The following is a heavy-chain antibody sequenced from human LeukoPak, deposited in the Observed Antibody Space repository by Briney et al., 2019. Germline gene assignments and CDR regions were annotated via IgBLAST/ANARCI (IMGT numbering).Heavy chain of an antibody. Sequence: GALRLSCAASGFTFSDYYMSWVRQAPGKGLEWVSAISGSGGSTYYADSVKGRFTISRDNSKNTLYLQMNSLRAEDTAVYYCAKDSPGRGSTSCSNCWGQGTLVTVSS. CDR2: ISGSGGST. D-gene: IGHD2-2*01. V-gene: IGHV3-23*01. CDR1: GFTFSDYY. J-gene: IGHJ4*02. CDR3: AKDSPGRGSTSCSNC.